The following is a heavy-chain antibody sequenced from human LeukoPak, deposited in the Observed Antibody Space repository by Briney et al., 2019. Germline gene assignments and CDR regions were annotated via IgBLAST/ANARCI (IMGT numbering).Heavy chain of an antibody. Sequence: KPSETLSLTCAVYGGSFSGYYWGWIRQPPGKGLQWIGEINHSGSTNYNPSLKSRVTISVDTSKNQFSLKLSSVTAADTAVYYCATSGGPINWFDPWGQGTLVTVSS. V-gene: IGHV4-34*01. CDR1: GGSFSGYY. J-gene: IGHJ5*02. D-gene: IGHD2-15*01. CDR3: ATSGGPINWFDP. CDR2: INHSGST.